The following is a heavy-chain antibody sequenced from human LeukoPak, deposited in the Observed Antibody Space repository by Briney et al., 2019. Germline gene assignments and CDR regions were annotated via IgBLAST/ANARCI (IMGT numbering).Heavy chain of an antibody. J-gene: IGHJ4*02. Sequence: PGETLTLSCTVSGFTFSSYAISWVRHAPAPGLELVSVVSASGGSTYYAASVKGRFTIYRDNSKNTLYLQMNSLRAEDTAVYYCARVNYDISGYYPGLDYWGQGTLVTVSS. V-gene: IGHV3-23*01. CDR2: VSASGGST. CDR3: ARVNYDISGYYPGLDY. CDR1: GFTFSSYA. D-gene: IGHD3-22*01.